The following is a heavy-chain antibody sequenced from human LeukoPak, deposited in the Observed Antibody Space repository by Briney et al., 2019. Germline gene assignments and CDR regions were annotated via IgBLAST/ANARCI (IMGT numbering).Heavy chain of an antibody. J-gene: IGHJ5*02. CDR2: IYYSGST. Sequence: SETLSLTCAVSGGSISSYYWSWIRQPPGKGLEWIGYIYYSGSTNYNPSLKSRVTISVDTSKNQFSLKLSSVTAADTAVYYCAREVVVRPAAENRFDPWGQGTLVTVSS. D-gene: IGHD2-2*01. CDR1: GGSISSYY. CDR3: AREVVVRPAAENRFDP. V-gene: IGHV4-59*01.